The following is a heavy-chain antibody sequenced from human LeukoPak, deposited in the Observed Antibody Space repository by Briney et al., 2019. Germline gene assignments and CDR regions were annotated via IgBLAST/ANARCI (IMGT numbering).Heavy chain of an antibody. V-gene: IGHV1-46*01. D-gene: IGHD6-25*01. CDR1: GYTFTNSY. CDR2: INPDGGNT. Sequence: ASVKVSCEASGYTFTNSYIHWVRQAPGQVLEWMGLINPDGGNTNYAQKFQGRITMTSDTSTRTVYMELNSLRSDDTAVYFCARVGSAAATADYWGQGTLVTVSS. CDR3: ARVGSAAATADY. J-gene: IGHJ4*02.